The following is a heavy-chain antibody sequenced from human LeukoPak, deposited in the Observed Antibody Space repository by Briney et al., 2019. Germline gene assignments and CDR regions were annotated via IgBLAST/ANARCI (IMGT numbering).Heavy chain of an antibody. CDR2: ISSNGDST. D-gene: IGHD3-3*01. CDR3: VKSASSFGANWFDP. Sequence: GRSLRLSCSASGFTFSNYAMHWVRQAPGKGLEYVSAISSNGDSTYYADSVKGRFIISRDNSKNSLSLQMSSLRPEDTAVYYCVKSASSFGANWFDPWGQGTLVTVSS. CDR1: GFTFSNYA. V-gene: IGHV3-64D*09. J-gene: IGHJ5*02.